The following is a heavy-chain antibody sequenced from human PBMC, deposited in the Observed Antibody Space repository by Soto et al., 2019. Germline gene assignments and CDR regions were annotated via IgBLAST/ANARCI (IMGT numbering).Heavy chain of an antibody. J-gene: IGHJ5*02. CDR2: ISAYNGNT. CDR3: ARVPIYSSGWYLGWFDP. CDR1: GYTFTSYG. Sequence: ASVKVSCKASGYTFTSYGISWVRQAPGQGLEWMGWISAYNGNTNYAQKLQGRVTMTTDTSTSTAYMELRSLRSDDTAVYYCARVPIYSSGWYLGWFDPWGQGTLVTVSS. V-gene: IGHV1-18*01. D-gene: IGHD6-19*01.